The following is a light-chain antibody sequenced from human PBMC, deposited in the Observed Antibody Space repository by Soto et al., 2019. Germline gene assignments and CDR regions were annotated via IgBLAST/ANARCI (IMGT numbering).Light chain of an antibody. CDR2: AAS. CDR1: QSISSY. V-gene: IGKV1-39*01. J-gene: IGKJ1*01. Sequence: DIQMTQSPSSLSASVGDRVTITCRASQSISSYLNWYQQKPGKAPKLLIYAASSLQSGVPSRFSGSGSGTDFTLTISSLQPEDFATYYCQNSYRAPRTFGQGTKVDIK. CDR3: QNSYRAPRT.